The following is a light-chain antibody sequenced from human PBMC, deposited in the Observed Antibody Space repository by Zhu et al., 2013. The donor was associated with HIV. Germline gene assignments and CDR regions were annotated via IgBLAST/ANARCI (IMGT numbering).Light chain of an antibody. Sequence: IVMTQSPDSLAVSLGERATVNCRSSRSILFNSDNRNYLAWYQQKPGQPLKLLLYWSSTRDSGVPDRFSGSGSGTDFTLTISSLQAEDVAVYYCHQYYSTPRTFGQGTKLEIK. CDR3: HQYYSTPRT. V-gene: IGKV4-1*01. CDR2: WSS. J-gene: IGKJ2*01. CDR1: RSILFNSDNRNY.